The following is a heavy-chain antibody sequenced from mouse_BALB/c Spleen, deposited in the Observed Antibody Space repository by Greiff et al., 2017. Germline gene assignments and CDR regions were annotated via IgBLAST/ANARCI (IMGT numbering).Heavy chain of an antibody. J-gene: IGHJ2*01. D-gene: IGHD2-14*01. V-gene: IGHV3-8*02. CDR1: GDSITSGY. Sequence: EVKLMESGPSLVKPSQTLSLTCSVTGDSITSGYWNWIRKFPGNKLEYMGYISYSGSTYYNPSLKSRISITRDTSKNQYYLQLNSVTTEDTATYYCARSGYGYLGYFDYWGQGTTLTVSS. CDR2: ISYSGST. CDR3: ARSGYGYLGYFDY.